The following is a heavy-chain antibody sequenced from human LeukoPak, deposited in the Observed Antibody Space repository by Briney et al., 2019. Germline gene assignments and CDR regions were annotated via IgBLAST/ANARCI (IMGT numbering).Heavy chain of an antibody. V-gene: IGHV3-23*01. J-gene: IGHJ4*02. CDR2: ISGSGSST. CDR3: AKDRGRYNWNGGSN. CDR1: GFTFSSYA. D-gene: IGHD1-20*01. Sequence: PGGSLRLSCAASGFTFSSYAMSWLRQAPGQGLDWVSGISGSGSSTSYADSVKGRFTISRDNSKSTLYLQMNSLRAEDTAVYYCAKDRGRYNWNGGSNWGQGTLVTVSS.